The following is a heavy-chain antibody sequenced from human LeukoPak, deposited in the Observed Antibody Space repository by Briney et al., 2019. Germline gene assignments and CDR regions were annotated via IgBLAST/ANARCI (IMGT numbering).Heavy chain of an antibody. CDR1: GFTFSSYE. CDR3: ARDGALSMDV. CDR2: IKQDGSEK. Sequence: GGSLRLSCGASGFTFSSYEMNWVRQAPGKGLEWVANIKQDGSEKYYVDSVKGRFTISRDNAKNSLYLQMNSLRAEDTAVYYCARDGALSMDVWGKGTTVTVSS. J-gene: IGHJ6*04. V-gene: IGHV3-7*01.